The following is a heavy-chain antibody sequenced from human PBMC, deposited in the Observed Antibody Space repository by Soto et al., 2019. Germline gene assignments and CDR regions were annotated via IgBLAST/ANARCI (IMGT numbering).Heavy chain of an antibody. J-gene: IGHJ4*02. CDR2: MNPNSGNT. Sequence: QVQLVQSGAEVKKPGASVKVSCKASGYTFTSYDINWVRQATGQGLEWMGWMNPNSGNTGYPQKFQGRVTMTRNTSISTAYMELSSLRFEDTAVYFCARGPDDSDVPRWDHWGQGTLITVSS. V-gene: IGHV1-8*01. D-gene: IGHD4-17*01. CDR1: GYTFTSYD. CDR3: ARGPDDSDVPRWDH.